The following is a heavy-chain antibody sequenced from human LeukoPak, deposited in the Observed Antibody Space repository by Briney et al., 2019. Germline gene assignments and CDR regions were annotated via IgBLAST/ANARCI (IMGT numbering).Heavy chain of an antibody. Sequence: SETLSLTCTVSGGAISSGDYYWSWIRQPPGKGLEWIGYIYYSGSTYYNPSLKSRVTISVDTSKNQFSLKLSSVTAADTAVYYCARGGADSFDYWGQGTLVTVSS. D-gene: IGHD1-26*01. CDR1: GGAISSGDYY. V-gene: IGHV4-30-4*01. J-gene: IGHJ4*02. CDR2: IYYSGST. CDR3: ARGGADSFDY.